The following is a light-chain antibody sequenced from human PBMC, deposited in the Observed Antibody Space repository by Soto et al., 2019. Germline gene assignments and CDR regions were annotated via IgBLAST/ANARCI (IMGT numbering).Light chain of an antibody. Sequence: EVVLTQSPATLSLTPGDIATLPCRPSQSVSSHFAWYQQKPGQPPRLLIYDASKRATGIPARFSGSGSGTDFTLTISSLEPEDFAVYYCQQRSNWPTFGQGTRLEIK. CDR2: DAS. CDR3: QQRSNWPT. V-gene: IGKV3-11*01. J-gene: IGKJ5*01. CDR1: QSVSSH.